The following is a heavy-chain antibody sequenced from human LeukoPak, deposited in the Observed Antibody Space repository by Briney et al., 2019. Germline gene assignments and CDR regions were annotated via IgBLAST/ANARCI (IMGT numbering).Heavy chain of an antibody. V-gene: IGHV1-46*01. D-gene: IGHD3-16*01. J-gene: IGHJ3*02. CDR3: AKGAAYHI. Sequence: GASVKVSCKAFGYTFTSNYMHWVRQAPGQGPEWMGVISPSGGSTTYAQKFQGRVTLTRDMSTSTDYLELSSLRSDDTAMYYCAKGAAYHIWGQGTMVTVSS. CDR2: ISPSGGST. CDR1: GYTFTSNY.